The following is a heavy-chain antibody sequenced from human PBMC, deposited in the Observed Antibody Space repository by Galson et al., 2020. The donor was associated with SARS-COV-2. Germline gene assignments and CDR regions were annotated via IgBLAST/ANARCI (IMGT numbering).Heavy chain of an antibody. CDR3: ARDQIAVAGTTVDALDS. Sequence: GGSLRISCAASGFTFSSYGMHWVRQAPGKGLEWVAVIWYDGSNKYYADSVKGRFTISRDNSKNTLYLQMNSLGAEDTAVYYCARDQIAVAGTTVDALDSLGQGTMVTVSS. V-gene: IGHV3-33*01. J-gene: IGHJ3*02. D-gene: IGHD6-19*01. CDR1: GFTFSSYG. CDR2: IWYDGSNK.